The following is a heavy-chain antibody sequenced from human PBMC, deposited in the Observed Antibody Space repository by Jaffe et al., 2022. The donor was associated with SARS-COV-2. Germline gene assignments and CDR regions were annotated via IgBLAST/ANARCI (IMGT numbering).Heavy chain of an antibody. J-gene: IGHJ4*02. CDR1: GFTFSNYA. CDR3: AKVREVATLITWDWNWFDY. V-gene: IGHV3-23*01. CDR2: ISAGGGRT. D-gene: IGHD1-1*01. Sequence: EVQLLESGGALVQPGGSLRLSCAASGFTFSNYAMSWVRQAPGKGLEWISGISAGGGRTDYADSVTGRFTISRDNSKNTLYVQLNSLRAEDTAIYYCAKVREVATLITWDWNWFDYWGQGTLVTVSS.